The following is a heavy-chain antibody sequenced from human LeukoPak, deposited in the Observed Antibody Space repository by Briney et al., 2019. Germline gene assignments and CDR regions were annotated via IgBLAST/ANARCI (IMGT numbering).Heavy chain of an antibody. D-gene: IGHD4-23*01. CDR3: ARDRGGNSFLDY. V-gene: IGHV5-51*01. CDR2: IYPGDSDT. J-gene: IGHJ4*02. CDR1: GYRFTTYW. Sequence: GGSLQISCNGSGYRFTTYWIGWVRQMPGKGLEWMGIIYPGDSDTRYSPSFQGQVTISADKSISTAYLQWSSLKASDTAMYYCARDRGGNSFLDYWGQGTLVTVSS.